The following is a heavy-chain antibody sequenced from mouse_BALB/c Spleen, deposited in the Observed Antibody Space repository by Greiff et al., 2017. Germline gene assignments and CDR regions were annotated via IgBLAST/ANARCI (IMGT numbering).Heavy chain of an antibody. J-gene: IGHJ3*01. Sequence: QVQLKESGPGLVAPSQSLSITCTVSGFSLTSYDISWIRQPPGKGLEWLGVIWTGGGTNYNSAFMSRLSISKDNSKSQVFLKMNSLQTDDTAIYYCVRNFPITTGAWFAYWGQGTLVTVSA. CDR1: GFSLTSYD. CDR3: VRNFPITTGAWFAY. D-gene: IGHD1-2*01. CDR2: IWTGGGT. V-gene: IGHV2-9-2*01.